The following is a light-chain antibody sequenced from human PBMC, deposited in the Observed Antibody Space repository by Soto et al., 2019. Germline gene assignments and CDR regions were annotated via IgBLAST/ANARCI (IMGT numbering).Light chain of an antibody. J-gene: IGLJ1*01. CDR2: EVS. V-gene: IGLV2-14*01. CDR1: TSDVGGYNY. Sequence: QSALTQPASVSGSPGQSITISCTGTTSDVGGYNYVSWYQQHPGKAPKLMIYEVSNRPSGISNRFSGSKSGNTASLTISGLQAEDEADYCCGSYATSSYVFGTGTKVTVL. CDR3: GSYATSSYV.